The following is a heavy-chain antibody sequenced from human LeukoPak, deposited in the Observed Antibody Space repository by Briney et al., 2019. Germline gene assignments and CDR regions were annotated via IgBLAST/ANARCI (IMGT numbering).Heavy chain of an antibody. J-gene: IGHJ4*02. CDR1: GFTFSTHW. Sequence: NPGGSLRLSCAASGFTFSTHWMSWVRQAPGKALEWVSSISGSSYHIYYADSVKGRFTISRDNANNLLYLQMNSLRAEDTAVYYCASGTIVGARGADNWGQGTLVTVSS. CDR3: ASGTIVGARGADN. CDR2: ISGSSYHI. V-gene: IGHV3-21*01. D-gene: IGHD1-26*01.